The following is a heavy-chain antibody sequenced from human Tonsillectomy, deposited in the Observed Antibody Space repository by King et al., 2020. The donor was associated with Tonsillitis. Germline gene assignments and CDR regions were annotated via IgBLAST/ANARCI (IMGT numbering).Heavy chain of an antibody. Sequence: VQLVESGAEVKKPGASVKVSCKASGYTFTGFYMHWVRQAPGQGLEWMGWISANSGGTKYAQKFQGRVTMTRDTSISTVFMDLSNLSSDDTAVYYCARDLGDGVPEVTPVAPFDSWGQGTLVTVSS. CDR3: ARDLGDGVPEVTPVAPFDS. J-gene: IGHJ4*02. CDR2: ISANSGGT. D-gene: IGHD2-15*01. CDR1: GYTFTGFY. V-gene: IGHV1-2*02.